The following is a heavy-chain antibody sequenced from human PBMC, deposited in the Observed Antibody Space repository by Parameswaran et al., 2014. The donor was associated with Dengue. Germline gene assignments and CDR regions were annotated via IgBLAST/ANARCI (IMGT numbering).Heavy chain of an antibody. CDR2: ISGSGGST. Sequence: VRQDARERGWEWVSAISGSGGSTYYADSVKGRFTISRDNSKNTLYLQMNSLRAEDTAVYYCAKDRNPGIAARIISYWGQGTLVTVSS. V-gene: IGHV3-23*01. CDR3: AKDRNPGIAARIISY. D-gene: IGHD6-6*01. J-gene: IGHJ4*02.